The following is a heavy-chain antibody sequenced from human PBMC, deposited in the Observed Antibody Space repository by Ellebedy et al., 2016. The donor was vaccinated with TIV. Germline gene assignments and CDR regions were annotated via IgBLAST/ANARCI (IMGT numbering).Heavy chain of an antibody. CDR1: GGSFSDYH. CDR3: ASGLLLGNFDY. CDR2: IYYSGNT. V-gene: IGHV4-34*01. Sequence: SETLSLXCAVFGGSFSDYHWSWIRQPPGKGLEWIGSIYYSGNTYFNPSLRSRVTISVDTSKNQFSLKVRSVTAADTAVYYCASGLLLGNFDYWGQGTLVTVSS. J-gene: IGHJ4*02. D-gene: IGHD7-27*01.